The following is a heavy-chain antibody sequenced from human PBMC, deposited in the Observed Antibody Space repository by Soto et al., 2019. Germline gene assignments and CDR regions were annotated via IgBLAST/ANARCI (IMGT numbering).Heavy chain of an antibody. Sequence: SQTLSLTCAISGDSVSSNSAAWNWIRQSPSRGLEWLGRTYYRSKWYKDYDLSLKSRITINLDTSKNQISLQLNSVTPEDTAVYYCARGAVADYSRVFDYWGQGTLVTVSS. CDR1: GDSVSSNSAA. J-gene: IGHJ4*02. CDR3: ARGAVADYSRVFDY. V-gene: IGHV6-1*01. D-gene: IGHD6-19*01. CDR2: TYYRSKWYK.